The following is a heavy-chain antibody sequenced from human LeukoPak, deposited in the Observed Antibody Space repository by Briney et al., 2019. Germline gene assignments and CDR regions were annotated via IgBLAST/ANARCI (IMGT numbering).Heavy chain of an antibody. V-gene: IGHV4-4*07. CDR3: ARGPGARDYYDSSGYYYHFDY. CDR1: GGSISSYY. CDR2: IYTSGST. J-gene: IGHJ4*02. D-gene: IGHD3-22*01. Sequence: SETLSLTCTVSGGSISSYYWSWIRQPAGKGLEWIGRIYTSGSTNYNPSLKSRVTMSVDTSKNQFSLKLSSVTAADTAVYYCARGPGARDYYDSSGYYYHFDYWGQGTLVTVSS.